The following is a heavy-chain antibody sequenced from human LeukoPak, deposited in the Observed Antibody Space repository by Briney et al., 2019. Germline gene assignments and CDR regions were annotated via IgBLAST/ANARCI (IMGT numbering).Heavy chain of an antibody. Sequence: TGGSLRLSCAASGFTFSSYAMSWVRQAPGKGLEWVSAISGSGGSTYYADSVKGRFTISRDNSKNTLYLQMNSLRAEDTAVYYCEKDQRLRDGFTTRGAFDIWDQGTMVTVSS. CDR2: ISGSGGST. D-gene: IGHD5-24*01. CDR1: GFTFSSYA. J-gene: IGHJ3*02. CDR3: EKDQRLRDGFTTRGAFDI. V-gene: IGHV3-23*01.